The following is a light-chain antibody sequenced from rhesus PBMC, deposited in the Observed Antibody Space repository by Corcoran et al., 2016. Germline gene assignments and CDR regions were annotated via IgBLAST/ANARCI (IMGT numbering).Light chain of an antibody. Sequence: DIVITQSPAFVSVAPAVKVTITRLVSEGICNSFHWYQQKPDQSPNLLIHYSSQSISGVPSRFPFNGSMTDFTCTIRSLEVEDAGTYYCQQGNKQPLTFGGGTKVKIK. CDR3: QQGNKQPLT. CDR1: EGICNS. CDR2: YSS. J-gene: IGKJ4*01. V-gene: IGKV6-47*01.